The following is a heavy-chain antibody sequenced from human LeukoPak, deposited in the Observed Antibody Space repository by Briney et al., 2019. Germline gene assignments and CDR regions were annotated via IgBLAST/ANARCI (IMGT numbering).Heavy chain of an antibody. CDR3: ARAGGSRGPYYYYYYYMDV. Sequence: SETLSLTCTVSGGSISSSSYYWGWIRQPAGKGLEWIGRIYTSGSTNYNPSLKSRVTISVDTSKNQFSLKLSSVTAADTAVYYCARAGGSRGPYYYYYYYMDVWGKGTTVTISS. CDR2: IYTSGST. D-gene: IGHD6-13*01. J-gene: IGHJ6*03. V-gene: IGHV4-61*02. CDR1: GGSISSSSYY.